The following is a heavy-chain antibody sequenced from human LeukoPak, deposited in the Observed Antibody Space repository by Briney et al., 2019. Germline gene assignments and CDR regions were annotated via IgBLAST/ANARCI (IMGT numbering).Heavy chain of an antibody. CDR2: ISGDGGSK. Sequence: GGSLRLSCAAAGFTFDAHSMHWVRQAPGKGLEWVSLISGDGGSKHYAASVKGRFTISRDNSEASLVLQMRSLRSEDTAFYYCAKRSGAPNNFDFWGQGALVTVSS. CDR1: GFTFDAHS. CDR3: AKRSGAPNNFDF. V-gene: IGHV3-43*02. D-gene: IGHD1-1*01. J-gene: IGHJ4*02.